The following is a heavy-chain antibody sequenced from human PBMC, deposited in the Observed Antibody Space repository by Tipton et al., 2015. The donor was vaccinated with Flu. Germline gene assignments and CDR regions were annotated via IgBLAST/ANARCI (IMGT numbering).Heavy chain of an antibody. V-gene: IGHV4-4*07. J-gene: IGHJ1*01. CDR3: AKSGSYLEYLQH. CDR2: IYTSGST. D-gene: IGHD1-26*01. Sequence: TLSLTCTVSGGSISSYYWSWIRQPAGKGLEWIGRIYTSGSTNYNPSFKSRVTMSVDTSKNQFSLKLTSVSAADTAVYYCAKSGSYLEYLQHWGQGTLVTVSS. CDR1: GGSISSYY.